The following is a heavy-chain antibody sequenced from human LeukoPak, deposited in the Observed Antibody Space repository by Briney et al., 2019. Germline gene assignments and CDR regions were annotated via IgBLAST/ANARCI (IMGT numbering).Heavy chain of an antibody. J-gene: IGHJ4*02. Sequence: GGSLRLSCAASGFIFSDHCMDWVRQAPGKGLEWVANIKHDESEKNYLDSVKGRFTISKDNAQNSLYLQMNGLRVEDTAVYYCTRRLDDWGQGTLVTVSS. CDR1: GFIFSDHC. V-gene: IGHV3-7*01. D-gene: IGHD3-16*01. CDR2: IKHDESEK. CDR3: TRRLDD.